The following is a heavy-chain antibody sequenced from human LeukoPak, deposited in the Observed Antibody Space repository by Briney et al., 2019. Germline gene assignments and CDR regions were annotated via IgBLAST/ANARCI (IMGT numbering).Heavy chain of an antibody. CDR2: ISYDGSNK. D-gene: IGHD6-6*01. Sequence: GGSLRLSCAASGFTFSSCAMHWVRQAPGKGLEWVAVISYDGSNKYYADSVKGRFTISRDNPKTTLYLQMNGLRAEDTAVYYCAKGLVLAAFDIWGQGTMVTVSS. CDR3: AKGLVLAAFDI. CDR1: GFTFSSCA. V-gene: IGHV3-30-3*01. J-gene: IGHJ3*02.